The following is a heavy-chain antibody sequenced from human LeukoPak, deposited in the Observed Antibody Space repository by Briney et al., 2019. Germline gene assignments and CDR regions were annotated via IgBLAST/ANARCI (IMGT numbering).Heavy chain of an antibody. CDR3: ARDGGAAAGTGYFDY. D-gene: IGHD6-13*01. J-gene: IGHJ4*02. V-gene: IGHV1-69*13. CDR2: IIPIFGTA. Sequence: EASVKVSCKASGGTFSSYAISWVRQAPGQGLEWMRGIIPIFGTANYAQKFQGRVTITADESTSTAYMELSSLRSEDTAVYYCARDGGAAAGTGYFDYWGQGTLVTVSS. CDR1: GGTFSSYA.